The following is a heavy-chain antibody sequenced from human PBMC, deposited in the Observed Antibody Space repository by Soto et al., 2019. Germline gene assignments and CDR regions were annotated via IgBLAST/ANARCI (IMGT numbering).Heavy chain of an antibody. V-gene: IGHV3-23*01. CDR2: NSGGGDKT. CDR3: ARGNGYSFGPRASFDN. J-gene: IGHJ4*02. CDR1: GFTFSSYA. D-gene: IGHD5-12*01. Sequence: HPGGTLRLSCAASGFTFSSYAMTWVRQAPGKGLEWVSINSGGGDKTNYAASVKGRFTISRDNSKNMLYLQMNSLRAEDTGLYYCARGNGYSFGPRASFDNWGPGTLVTVSS.